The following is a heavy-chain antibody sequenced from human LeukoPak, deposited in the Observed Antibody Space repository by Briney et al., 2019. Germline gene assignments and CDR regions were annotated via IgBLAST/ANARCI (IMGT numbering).Heavy chain of an antibody. Sequence: SETLSLTCTVSGGSISSDSYYCNWIRQSAGKGLEWIGRIYSSGTTNYNPSLKSRVTISGDTSKNQFSLKLSSVTAADTAVYYCARSGSYDAFDIWGQGTMVTVSS. CDR2: IYSSGTT. CDR3: ARSGSYDAFDI. V-gene: IGHV4-61*02. CDR1: GGSISSDSYY. J-gene: IGHJ3*02. D-gene: IGHD1-26*01.